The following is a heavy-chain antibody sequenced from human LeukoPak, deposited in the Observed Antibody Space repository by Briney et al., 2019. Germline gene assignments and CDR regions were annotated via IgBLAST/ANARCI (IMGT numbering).Heavy chain of an antibody. CDR2: IYYSGST. Sequence: SKTLSLTCTVSGVSISSYYWSWIRQPPGKGLEWIGYIYYSGSTNYNPSLKSRVTISVDTSKNQFSLKLSSVSAADTAVYYCARGAVVVPAAMGTSNWFDPWGQGTLVTVSS. CDR1: GVSISSYY. D-gene: IGHD2-2*01. V-gene: IGHV4-59*01. J-gene: IGHJ5*02. CDR3: ARGAVVVPAAMGTSNWFDP.